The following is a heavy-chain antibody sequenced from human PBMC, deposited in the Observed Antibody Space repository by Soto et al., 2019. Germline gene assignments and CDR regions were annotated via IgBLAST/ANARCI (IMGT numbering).Heavy chain of an antibody. CDR2: ISSSGVYT. Sequence: GGSLRLSCAASGFTFSSYAMSWVRQAPGKGLEWVSAISSSGVYTYYANSVKGRFTISRDNSKNSLFLQMSSLRAEGTAIYYCANSYSPSGTNWLSHFDQWGQGTLVTVAS. V-gene: IGHV3-23*01. D-gene: IGHD1-1*01. J-gene: IGHJ4*02. CDR3: ANSYSPSGTNWLSHFDQ. CDR1: GFTFSSYA.